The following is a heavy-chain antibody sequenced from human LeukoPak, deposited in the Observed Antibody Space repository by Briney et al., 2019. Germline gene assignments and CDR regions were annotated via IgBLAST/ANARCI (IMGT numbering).Heavy chain of an antibody. CDR3: ASSGWYGAGSFDY. V-gene: IGHV1-3*01. CDR1: GYTFTSYA. J-gene: IGHJ4*02. Sequence: ASVTVSFKASGYTFTSYAMHWVRQAPGQRLEWMGWINAGNGNTKYSQKFQGRVTITRDTSASTAYMELSSLRSEDTAVYYCASSGWYGAGSFDYWGQGTLVTVSS. D-gene: IGHD6-19*01. CDR2: INAGNGNT.